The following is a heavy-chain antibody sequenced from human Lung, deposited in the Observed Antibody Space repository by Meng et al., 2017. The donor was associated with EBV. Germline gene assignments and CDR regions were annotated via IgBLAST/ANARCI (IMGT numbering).Heavy chain of an antibody. Sequence: QRGAGLVKPSGTHTLPWAAYGGYLIAYVWSWIRQPPGKGLEWSGEINRSGSTNYNPSLKSRLTVSMDTSKTQFSLKLSSVTAADTAVYYCARLYRGGWYLWGRGTLVTVSS. CDR3: ARLYRGGWYL. V-gene: IGHV4-34*02. J-gene: IGHJ4*02. CDR1: GGYLIAYV. CDR2: INRSGST. D-gene: IGHD6-19*01.